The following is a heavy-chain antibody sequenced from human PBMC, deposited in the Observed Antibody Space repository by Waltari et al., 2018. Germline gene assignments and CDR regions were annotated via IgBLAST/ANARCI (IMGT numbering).Heavy chain of an antibody. V-gene: IGHV3-48*01. D-gene: IGHD3-9*01. CDR1: GFTFSSYS. Sequence: EVQLVESGGGLVQPGGSLRLSCAASGFTFSSYSMNWVRQAPGTGLEWVSYISSSSSTIYYADSVKGRFTISRDNAKNSLYLQMNSLRAEDTAVYYCARPFDWFSPGYYYGMDVWGQGTTVTVSS. J-gene: IGHJ6*02. CDR3: ARPFDWFSPGYYYGMDV. CDR2: ISSSSSTI.